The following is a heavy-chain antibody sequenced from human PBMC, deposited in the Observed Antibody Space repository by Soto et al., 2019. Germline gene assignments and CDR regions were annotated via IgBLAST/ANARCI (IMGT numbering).Heavy chain of an antibody. CDR3: ARAFRNGDYINFDY. CDR2: INHSGST. CDR1: GGSFSGYY. J-gene: IGHJ4*02. Sequence: PSETLSLTCAVYGGSFSGYYWSWIRQPPGKGLEWIGEINHSGSTNYNPSLKSRVTISVDTSKNQFSLKLSSVTAADTAVYYCARAFRNGDYINFDYWGQGTLVTVSS. V-gene: IGHV4-34*01. D-gene: IGHD4-17*01.